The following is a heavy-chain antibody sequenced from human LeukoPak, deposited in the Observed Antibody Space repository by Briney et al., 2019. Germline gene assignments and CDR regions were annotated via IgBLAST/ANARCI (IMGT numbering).Heavy chain of an antibody. Sequence: SETLSLTCAVYGGSFRGHYWSWIRQPPGKGLEWIGEINHSGSTNYNPSLKSRVTMSVDSSQAHFSLNLRSVTAADTAVYFCAGIELATTKFAYWGQGTLATVSS. CDR1: GGSFRGHY. D-gene: IGHD5-24*01. CDR2: INHSGST. V-gene: IGHV4-34*01. CDR3: AGIELATTKFAY. J-gene: IGHJ4*02.